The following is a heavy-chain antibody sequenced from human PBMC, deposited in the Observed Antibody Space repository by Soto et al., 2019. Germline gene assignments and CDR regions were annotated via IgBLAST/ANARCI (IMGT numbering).Heavy chain of an antibody. J-gene: IGHJ4*02. D-gene: IGHD1-20*01. CDR3: AREGRGKKAGYNGLVSLGY. Sequence: VSSQVSGSRFSNYVISWVRQAPGHGLEWLGRIIPIFNSTKYAQSFQGRVTITADKSTSTASLELSSLRSDDTAVYYCAREGRGKKAGYNGLVSLGYWGQGTLVTVSS. CDR1: GSRFSNYV. CDR2: IIPIFNST. V-gene: IGHV1-69*06.